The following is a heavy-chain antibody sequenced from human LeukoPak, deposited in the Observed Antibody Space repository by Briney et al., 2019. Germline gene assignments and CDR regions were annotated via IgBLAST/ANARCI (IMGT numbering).Heavy chain of an antibody. CDR2: IYYSGST. V-gene: IGHV4-31*03. D-gene: IGHD1-26*01. Sequence: SETLSLTCTVSGGSISSGGYYWSWIRQHPGKSLEWIGYIYYSGSTYYNPSLKSRVTISVDTSKNQFSLKLSSVTAADTAVYYCARFMGWENYYGMDVWGQGTTVTVSS. J-gene: IGHJ6*02. CDR3: ARFMGWENYYGMDV. CDR1: GGSISSGGYY.